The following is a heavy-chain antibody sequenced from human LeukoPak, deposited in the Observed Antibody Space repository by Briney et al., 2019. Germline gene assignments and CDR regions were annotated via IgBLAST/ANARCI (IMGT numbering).Heavy chain of an antibody. Sequence: SETLSLTCTVSGGSISSYYWSWIRHPPGKGLEWIGYIYYSGSTNYNPSLKSRVTISVDTSKNQFPLKLSSVTAADTAVYYCARAPGGIFDYWGQGTLVTVSS. CDR3: ARAPGGIFDY. CDR1: GGSISSYY. V-gene: IGHV4-59*01. CDR2: IYYSGST. D-gene: IGHD3-16*01. J-gene: IGHJ4*02.